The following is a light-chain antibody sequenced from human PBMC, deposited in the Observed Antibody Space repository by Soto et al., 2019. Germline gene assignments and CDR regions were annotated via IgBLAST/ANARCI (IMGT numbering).Light chain of an antibody. Sequence: DIQMTHSPSTLSASVGDSVTITCRASQSMSRWLAWYQQKPGKAPKLLIYKASTLESGVTLRFSGSGSGTEFTLTISSVQPDDSATYYGQQYSTSPYNFGQGTRLEIK. J-gene: IGKJ2*01. CDR3: QQYSTSPYN. CDR2: KAS. V-gene: IGKV1-5*03. CDR1: QSMSRW.